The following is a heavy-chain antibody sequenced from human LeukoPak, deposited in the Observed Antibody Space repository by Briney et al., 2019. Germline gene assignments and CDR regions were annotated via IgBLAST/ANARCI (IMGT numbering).Heavy chain of an antibody. J-gene: IGHJ4*02. D-gene: IGHD1-1*01. CDR3: ARGYRNWNDKVLAY. Sequence: PAASVKVSCKASGYTFTGYYMHWVRQAPGQGLEWMGWINPNSGDTNYAQKFQGRVTMTRDTSISTAYMELSRLKSDDTAVYYCARGYRNWNDKVLAYWGQGTLVTVSS. V-gene: IGHV1-2*02. CDR1: GYTFTGYY. CDR2: INPNSGDT.